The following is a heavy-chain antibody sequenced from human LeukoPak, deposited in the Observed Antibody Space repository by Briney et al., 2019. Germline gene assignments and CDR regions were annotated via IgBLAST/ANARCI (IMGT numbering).Heavy chain of an antibody. CDR2: INPNSGGT. CDR3: ARELGIAAPYYFDY. Sequence: ASVKVSCKASGYTFTGYYMHWVRQAPGQGLEWMGWINPNSGGTNYAQEFQGRVTMTRDTSISTAYMELSRLRSDDTAVYYCARELGIAAPYYFDYWGQGTLVTVSS. CDR1: GYTFTGYY. V-gene: IGHV1-2*02. D-gene: IGHD6-13*01. J-gene: IGHJ4*02.